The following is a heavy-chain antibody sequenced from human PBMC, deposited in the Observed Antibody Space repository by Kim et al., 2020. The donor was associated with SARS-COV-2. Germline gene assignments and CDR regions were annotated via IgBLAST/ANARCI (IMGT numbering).Heavy chain of an antibody. D-gene: IGHD3-16*01. J-gene: IGHJ5*02. CDR1: GFTFSDYY. CDR2: ISSSGSTI. Sequence: GGSLRLSCAASGFTFSDYYMSWIRQAPGKGLEWVSYISSSGSTIYYADSVKGRFTISRDNAKNSLYLQMNSLRAEDTAVYYCARNYDYVWGRGNWFDPWGQGTLVTVSS. CDR3: ARNYDYVWGRGNWFDP. V-gene: IGHV3-11*01.